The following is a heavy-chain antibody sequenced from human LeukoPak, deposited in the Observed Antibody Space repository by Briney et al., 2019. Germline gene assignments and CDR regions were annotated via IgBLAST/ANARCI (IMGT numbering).Heavy chain of an antibody. CDR2: ISGSSNSI. Sequence: TGGSLRLSCAAPGFTFSSYTMNWVRQAPGKGPEWVSSISGSSNSIYYTDSVKGRFTISRDNARNSLYLQMNSLRAEDTAVYYCARDLYGDFSFHYWGQGTLVTVSS. V-gene: IGHV3-21*01. CDR1: GFTFSSYT. J-gene: IGHJ4*02. CDR3: ARDLYGDFSFHY. D-gene: IGHD4-17*01.